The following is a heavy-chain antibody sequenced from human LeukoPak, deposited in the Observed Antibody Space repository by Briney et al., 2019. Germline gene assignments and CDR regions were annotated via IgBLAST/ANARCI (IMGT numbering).Heavy chain of an antibody. CDR1: GYTFTGYY. CDR2: INPNSGGT. V-gene: IGHV1-2*02. D-gene: IGHD5-18*01. J-gene: IGHJ4*02. CDR3: ARDRALVRELWSASAFDY. Sequence: ASVKVSCKASGYTFTGYYMHWVRQAPGQGLEWMGWINPNSGGTNYAQKFQGRVTMTRDTSISTAYMELSRLRSEDTAVYFCARDRALVRELWSASAFDYWGQGTLVTVSS.